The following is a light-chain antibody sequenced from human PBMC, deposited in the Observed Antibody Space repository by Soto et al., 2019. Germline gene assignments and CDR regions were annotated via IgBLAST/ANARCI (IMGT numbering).Light chain of an antibody. V-gene: IGLV2-14*03. CDR1: SSDVGGSDH. J-gene: IGLJ1*01. Sequence: QSVLTQPASVSGSPGQSITLSCTGTSSDVGGSDHVNWYQQHPGKAPKLMMFDVSNRPSGFSTRFSGSKSGNAASLTISGLQAEDEADYYCNSYTSSSTYVFGTGTKLTVL. CDR3: NSYTSSSTYV. CDR2: DVS.